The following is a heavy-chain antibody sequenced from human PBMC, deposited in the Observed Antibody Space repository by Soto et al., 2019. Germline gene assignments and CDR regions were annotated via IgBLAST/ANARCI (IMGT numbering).Heavy chain of an antibody. D-gene: IGHD7-27*01. J-gene: IGHJ4*02. V-gene: IGHV4-30-4*01. CDR2: IYDGGTT. Sequence: QVQLQESGPRLVSPSQTLSLTCTVSGGSISSAAYCWSWIRQSPDKGLEWIGHIYDGGTTYSSPSPKGRVTISADTSETQSSLKLSSVSAADTAVYYCASGPSGDKIDYWGQGIQVTVSS. CDR3: ASGPSGDKIDY. CDR1: GGSISSAAYC.